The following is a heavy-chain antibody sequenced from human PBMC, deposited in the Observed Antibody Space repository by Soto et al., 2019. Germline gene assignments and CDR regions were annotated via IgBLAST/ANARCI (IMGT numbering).Heavy chain of an antibody. J-gene: IGHJ4*02. CDR3: TRGGNYYFDY. D-gene: IGHD1-7*01. V-gene: IGHV3-74*01. Sequence: GGSLRLCCAASGFTFSTSWIHWVRQAPGKGLVWVSRINGDGGTINYADSVKGRFTISRDNAKNTVYLQMNSLSADDTAVYYCTRGGNYYFDYWGQGTLVTVSS. CDR1: GFTFSTSW. CDR2: INGDGGTI.